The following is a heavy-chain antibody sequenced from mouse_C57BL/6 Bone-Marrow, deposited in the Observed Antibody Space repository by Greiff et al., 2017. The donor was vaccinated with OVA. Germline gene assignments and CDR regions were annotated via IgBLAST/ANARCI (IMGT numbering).Heavy chain of an antibody. J-gene: IGHJ3*01. CDR3: ANDDYYVWFAY. CDR2: INPNNGGT. D-gene: IGHD2-3*01. V-gene: IGHV1-26*01. CDR1: GYTFTDYY. Sequence: EVQLQQSGPELVKPGASVKISCKASGYTFTDYYMNWVKQSHGKSLEWIGDINPNNGGTSYNQKFKGKATLTVDKSSSTAYMELRSLTSEDSAVYYCANDDYYVWFAYWGQGTLVTVSA.